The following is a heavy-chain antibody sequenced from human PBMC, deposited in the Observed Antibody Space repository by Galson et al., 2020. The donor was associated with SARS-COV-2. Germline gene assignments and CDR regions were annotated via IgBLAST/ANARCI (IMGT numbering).Heavy chain of an antibody. J-gene: IGHJ4*02. Sequence: SETLSLTCTVSGGSISSYYWSWIRQPPGKGLEWIGYIYYSGSTNYNPSLKSRVTISVDTSKNQFSLKLSSVTAADTAVHYCARVRYYESSGFDYWGQGTLVTVSS. CDR3: ARVRYYESSGFDY. CDR1: GGSISSYY. CDR2: IYYSGST. D-gene: IGHD3-22*01. V-gene: IGHV4-59*13.